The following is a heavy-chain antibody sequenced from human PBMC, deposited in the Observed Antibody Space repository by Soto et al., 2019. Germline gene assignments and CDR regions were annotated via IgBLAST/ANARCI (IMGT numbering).Heavy chain of an antibody. D-gene: IGHD4-17*01. V-gene: IGHV1-69*04. J-gene: IGHJ2*01. CDR2: IIPILGIA. Sequence: GASVKVSCKASGGTFSSYTISWVRQAPGQGLEWMGRIIPILGIANYAQKFQGRVTITADKSTSTAYMELSSLRSEDTAVYYCARDFDYGDYYWYFDLWGRGTLVTVSS. CDR1: GGTFSSYT. CDR3: ARDFDYGDYYWYFDL.